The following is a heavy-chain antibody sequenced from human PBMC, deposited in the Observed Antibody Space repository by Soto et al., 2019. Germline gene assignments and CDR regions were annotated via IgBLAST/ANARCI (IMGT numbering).Heavy chain of an antibody. D-gene: IGHD2-8*02. Sequence: HEHLVQSGAEVKRPGASLKVSCKASGYSFTGYYIHWVRQAPGQGLERMGWINPDSGATNYARNFQGRVTLTSDSSISPACMDLSSLTSDDTAVYSCARGDYGTGGYPFPHFDYWGHGTLVIVSS. CDR3: ARGDYGTGGYPFPHFDY. CDR2: INPDSGAT. V-gene: IGHV1-2*02. J-gene: IGHJ4*01. CDR1: GYSFTGYY.